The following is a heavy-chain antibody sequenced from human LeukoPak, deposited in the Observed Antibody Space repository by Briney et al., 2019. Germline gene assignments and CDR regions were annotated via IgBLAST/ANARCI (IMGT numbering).Heavy chain of an antibody. Sequence: GGSLRLSCAASGFTFSSYAMHWVRQAPGKGLEWVAVISYDGSNKYYADSVKGRFTISRDNAKNALSLQMNSLRVEDTAVYYCARVGIQYYYDDSGYADYWGQGILVTVSA. J-gene: IGHJ4*02. CDR2: ISYDGSNK. CDR3: ARVGIQYYYDDSGYADY. V-gene: IGHV3-30-3*01. D-gene: IGHD3-22*01. CDR1: GFTFSSYA.